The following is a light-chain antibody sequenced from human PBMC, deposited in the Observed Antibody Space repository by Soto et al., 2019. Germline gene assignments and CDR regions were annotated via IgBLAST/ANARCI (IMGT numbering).Light chain of an antibody. CDR1: SSNVGAYIF. CDR2: DVN. CDR3: VSFAGGTYV. V-gene: IGLV2-8*01. J-gene: IGLJ1*01. Sequence: QSVLTQPPSASGSPGHSVTISCTGTSSNVGAYIFVSWYQQHPGKAPKLMVYDVNRRPPGVPDRFFGSKSGNTASLTVSGLRAEDEADYYCVSFAGGTYVFGTGTKVTVL.